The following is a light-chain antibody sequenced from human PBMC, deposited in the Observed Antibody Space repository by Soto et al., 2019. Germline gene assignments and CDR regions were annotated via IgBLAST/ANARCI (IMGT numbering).Light chain of an antibody. Sequence: QSVLTQPPSASGTPGQRVTISCSGSSSNIGSNYVYWYQQLPGTAPKLLIYRNNLRPSGVPDRFSGSKSGTSASLAISGLRSEDEADYYCAAWDDSLSGHYVFGTGTKLTVL. V-gene: IGLV1-47*01. CDR2: RNN. J-gene: IGLJ1*01. CDR3: AAWDDSLSGHYV. CDR1: SSNIGSNY.